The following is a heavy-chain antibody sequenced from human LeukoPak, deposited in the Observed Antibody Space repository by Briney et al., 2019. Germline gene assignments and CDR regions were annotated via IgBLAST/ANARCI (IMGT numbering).Heavy chain of an antibody. D-gene: IGHD6-19*01. CDR1: RFTFSSYG. CDR2: IWYDGSNK. V-gene: IGHV3-33*01. Sequence: GGSLRLSCAASRFTFSSYGMHWVSQARGKGLEWVAVIWYDGSNKYYADSVKGRFTISRDNSKNTLYLQMNSLRAEDTAVYYCARVSGYSSGWYPVWGQGTLVTVSS. J-gene: IGHJ4*02. CDR3: ARVSGYSSGWYPV.